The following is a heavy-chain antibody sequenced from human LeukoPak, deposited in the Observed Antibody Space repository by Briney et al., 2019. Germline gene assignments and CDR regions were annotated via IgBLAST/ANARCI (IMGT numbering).Heavy chain of an antibody. CDR2: IYYSGST. V-gene: IGHV4-30-4*07. Sequence: SETLSLTCAVSGGYISSGGYSWSWIRQPPGKGLEWIGYIYYSGSTYYNPSLKSRVTISVDTSKNQFSLKLSSVTAADTAVYYCARAAFGYSGYDYLYYFDYWGQGTLVTVSS. CDR1: GGYISSGGYS. CDR3: ARAAFGYSGYDYLYYFDY. D-gene: IGHD5-12*01. J-gene: IGHJ4*02.